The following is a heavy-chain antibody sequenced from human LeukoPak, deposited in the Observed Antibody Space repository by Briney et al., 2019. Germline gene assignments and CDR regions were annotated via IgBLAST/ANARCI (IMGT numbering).Heavy chain of an antibody. D-gene: IGHD1-7*01. Sequence: GESLKISCKGFGYSFTTYWIGWVRQLPGKGLEWMGIIYPDDSDARYSPSFQGQVTISADNSISTAYLQWSTLKASDTAMYYCATPTLGTIGEYLFDYWGQGTLVTVSS. CDR3: ATPTLGTIGEYLFDY. CDR2: IYPDDSDA. CDR1: GYSFTTYW. V-gene: IGHV5-51*01. J-gene: IGHJ4*02.